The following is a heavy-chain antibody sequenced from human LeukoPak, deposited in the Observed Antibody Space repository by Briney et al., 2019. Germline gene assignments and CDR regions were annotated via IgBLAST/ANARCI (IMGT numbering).Heavy chain of an antibody. D-gene: IGHD5-12*01. J-gene: IGHJ4*02. CDR1: GYTFTTYY. Sequence: ASVKVSCKASGYTFTTYYIHWVRQAPGQGLEWMGIIKPSGGSTSYAQKFQGRVTMTRDTSTSTVYMEVSSLRSEDTAVYYCVREGGYDPFENWGQGTLVTVSS. V-gene: IGHV1-46*01. CDR2: IKPSGGST. CDR3: VREGGYDPFEN.